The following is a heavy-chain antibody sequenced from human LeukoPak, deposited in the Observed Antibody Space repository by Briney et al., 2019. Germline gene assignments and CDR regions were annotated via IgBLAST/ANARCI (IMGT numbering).Heavy chain of an antibody. CDR2: INSDGSST. Sequence: GGSLRLSCAASGFTFSSYWMHWVRQAPGKGLVWVSRINSDGSSTSYADSVKGRFTISRDNAKNTLYLQMNSLRAEDTAVYYCASAGCSGGTCYSGGTPGYMDVWGKGTTVTVSS. J-gene: IGHJ6*03. D-gene: IGHD2-15*01. V-gene: IGHV3-74*01. CDR3: ASAGCSGGTCYSGGTPGYMDV. CDR1: GFTFSSYW.